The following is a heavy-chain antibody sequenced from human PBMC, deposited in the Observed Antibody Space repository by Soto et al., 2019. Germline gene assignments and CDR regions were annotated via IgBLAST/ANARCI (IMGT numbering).Heavy chain of an antibody. CDR3: ARGTRLPRLLFFDY. CDR1: GYTLTSYG. J-gene: IGHJ4*02. D-gene: IGHD2-21*02. Sequence: ASVKVSCKASGYTLTSYGFVWVRQAPGQGLEWMGWVTAYNGDTSYAQKFQGRVTMTTDTSTNTAYMELRNLRSDDTALYYCARGTRLPRLLFFDYWGQGTLVTVSS. CDR2: VTAYNGDT. V-gene: IGHV1-18*01.